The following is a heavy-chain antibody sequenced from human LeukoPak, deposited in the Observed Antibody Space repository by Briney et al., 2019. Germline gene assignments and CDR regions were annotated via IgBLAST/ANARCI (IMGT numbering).Heavy chain of an antibody. CDR2: IYYSGTT. J-gene: IGHJ5*02. V-gene: IGHV4-39*07. D-gene: IGHD5-18*01. Sequence: SETLSLTCTVSGGSISSSRYYWGWIRQPPGKGLEWIGSIYYSGTTHYNPSLESRVTISVDTSKNQFSLKLASVTAADTAIYYCAKGAGGFSYYNWFDPWGQGTLVTVSS. CDR1: GGSISSSRYY. CDR3: AKGAGGFSYYNWFDP.